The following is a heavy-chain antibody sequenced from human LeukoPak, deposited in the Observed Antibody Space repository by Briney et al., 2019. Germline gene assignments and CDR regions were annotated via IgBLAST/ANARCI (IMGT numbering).Heavy chain of an antibody. Sequence: ASVKVSCKASGYTFTSYYMRWVRQAPGQGLEWMGIINPSGGSTSYAQKFQGRVTMTRDTSTSTVYMELSSLRSEDTAVYYCATLALRAFDFWGQGTQVTVSS. CDR2: INPSGGST. J-gene: IGHJ4*02. CDR1: GYTFTSYY. V-gene: IGHV1-46*01. CDR3: ATLALRAFDF.